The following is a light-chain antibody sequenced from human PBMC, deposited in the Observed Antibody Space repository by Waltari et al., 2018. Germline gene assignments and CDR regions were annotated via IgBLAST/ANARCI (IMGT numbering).Light chain of an antibody. V-gene: IGLV1-40*01. CDR2: GNS. CDR1: SSNIGAGYD. CDR3: QSYDSSLSGPRV. Sequence: QSVLPPPPSVSGAPAQRVTISCTGSSSNIGAGYDVPWSQQLPGTAPKLLIYGNSNRPSGVPDRFSGSKSGTSASLAITGLQAEDEADYYCQSYDSSLSGPRVFGGGTKLTVL. J-gene: IGLJ3*02.